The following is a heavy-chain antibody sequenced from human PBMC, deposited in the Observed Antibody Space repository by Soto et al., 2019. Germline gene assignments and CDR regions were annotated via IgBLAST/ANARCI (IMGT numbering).Heavy chain of an antibody. CDR1: ADSVSSNSAG. V-gene: IGHV6-1*01. J-gene: IGHJ6*02. D-gene: IGHD2-2*02. CDR2: TFYRSKWDN. CDR3: SRVKYTESEYYQSMDF. Sequence: SQTLSLACVISADSVSSNSAGWNCIGQSPSRGLEWLGRTFYRSKWDNDYAVSLKGRISINADTSKNQFSLQLNSVTPEDTAVSWCSRVKYTESEYYQSMDFWGQGTPVTVSS.